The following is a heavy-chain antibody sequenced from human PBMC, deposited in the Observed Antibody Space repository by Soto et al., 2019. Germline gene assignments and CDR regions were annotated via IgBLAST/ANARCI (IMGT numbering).Heavy chain of an antibody. D-gene: IGHD4-17*01. J-gene: IGHJ5*02. Sequence: SETLSLTCTVSGGSISSGGYYWSWIRQHPGKGLEWIGYIYYSGSTYYNPSLKSRVTISVDTSKNQFSLKLSSVTAADTAVYYCARVYTHDYDWFDRWGQGTLVTVSS. CDR1: GGSISSGGYY. V-gene: IGHV4-31*03. CDR2: IYYSGST. CDR3: ARVYTHDYDWFDR.